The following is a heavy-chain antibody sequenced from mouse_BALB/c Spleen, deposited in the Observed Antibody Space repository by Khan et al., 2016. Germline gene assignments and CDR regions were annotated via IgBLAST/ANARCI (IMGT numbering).Heavy chain of an antibody. V-gene: IGHV6-6*02. CDR1: GFTFSNYW. CDR3: TRDGYFDV. CDR2: IRLKSNNYAT. J-gene: IGHJ1*01. Sequence: EVQLVESGGGLVQPGGSMKLSCVASGFTFSNYWMNWVRQSPEQGLEWVAEIRLKSNNYATHYAESVKGRFTISRDDSKSSVYLQMNNLRAEDTGIYYCTRDGYFDVWGAGTTVTVSS.